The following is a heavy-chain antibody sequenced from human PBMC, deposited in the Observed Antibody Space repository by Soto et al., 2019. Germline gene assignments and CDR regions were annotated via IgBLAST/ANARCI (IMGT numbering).Heavy chain of an antibody. CDR3: AKAHYYDSPDAFDI. CDR2: MNPNSGNT. J-gene: IGHJ3*02. CDR1: GYTFTGYY. V-gene: IGHV1-8*02. Sequence: ASVKVSCKASGYTFTGYYMHWVRQATGQGLEWMGWMNPNSGNTGYGQKFQGRVTMTRNTSISTAYMELSSLRSDDTAVYYCAKAHYYDSPDAFDIWGQGTMVTVSS. D-gene: IGHD3-22*01.